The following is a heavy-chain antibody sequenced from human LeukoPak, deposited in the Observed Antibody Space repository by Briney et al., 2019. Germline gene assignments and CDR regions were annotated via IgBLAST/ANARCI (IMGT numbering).Heavy chain of an antibody. Sequence: PGGSLRLSCTASGFTFSNYAMAWVRQAPGKGLEWVSAITGGGSDTFHADSVKGRVTISRDNAKNSLYLQMNSPRAEDTAVYYCARLQWGYGNDAFDIWGQGTMVTVSS. CDR2: ITGGGSDT. D-gene: IGHD4-11*01. J-gene: IGHJ3*02. V-gene: IGHV3-23*01. CDR3: ARLQWGYGNDAFDI. CDR1: GFTFSNYA.